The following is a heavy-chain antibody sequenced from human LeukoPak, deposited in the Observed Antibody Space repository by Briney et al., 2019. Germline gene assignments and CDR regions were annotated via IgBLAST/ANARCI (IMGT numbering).Heavy chain of an antibody. V-gene: IGHV1-8*01. CDR3: EIYTGYDSF. CDR2: MSPDSGYT. CDR1: GYTFTSYD. Sequence: ASVKVSCKASGYTFTSYDITWVRQATGQGLEWMGWMSPDSGYTGYAQTFQGRVTLTRNTSVSTAFMELSSLRSEDTAVYYCEIYTGYDSFWGQGTLVTVSS. J-gene: IGHJ4*02. D-gene: IGHD5-12*01.